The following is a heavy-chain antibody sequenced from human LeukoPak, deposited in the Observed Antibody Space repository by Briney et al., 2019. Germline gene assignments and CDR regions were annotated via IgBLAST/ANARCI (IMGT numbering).Heavy chain of an antibody. CDR3: AKDRSFRLPTVTTYYFDY. Sequence: GGSLRLSCAASGFTFSSYAMHWVRQAPGKGLEWVAVIRYDGSNKYYADSVKGRFTISRDNSKNTLYLQMNSLRAEDTAVYYCAKDRSFRLPTVTTYYFDYWGQGTLVTVSS. V-gene: IGHV3-30*02. J-gene: IGHJ4*02. D-gene: IGHD4-17*01. CDR2: IRYDGSNK. CDR1: GFTFSSYA.